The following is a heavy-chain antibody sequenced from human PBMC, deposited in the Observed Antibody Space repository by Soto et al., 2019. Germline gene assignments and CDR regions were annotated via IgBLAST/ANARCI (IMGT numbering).Heavy chain of an antibody. V-gene: IGHV4-4*07. Sequence: SETLSLTCTVSGGSLTKYYWSWIRQPAGKGLEWIGRISTSGNVVSKASLRSRLTMSVDTSKNQFSLRLTSVTAADTAVYYCARDNNDFWSLYPLAFDYWGQGALVTSPQ. CDR1: GGSLTKYY. CDR2: ISTSGNV. D-gene: IGHD3-3*01. CDR3: ARDNNDFWSLYPLAFDY. J-gene: IGHJ4*02.